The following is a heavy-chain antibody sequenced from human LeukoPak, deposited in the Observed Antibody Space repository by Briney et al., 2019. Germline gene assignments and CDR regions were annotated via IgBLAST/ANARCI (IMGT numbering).Heavy chain of an antibody. D-gene: IGHD3-22*01. CDR3: ARHQIESYYYDSSGYIVDY. Sequence: PSETLSLTCAVYGGSFSGYYWSWIRQPPGKGLEWIGEINHSGSTNYNPSLKSRVTISVDTSKNQFSLKLSSVTAADTAVYYCARHQIESYYYDSSGYIVDYWGQGTLVTVSS. CDR2: INHSGST. V-gene: IGHV4-34*01. CDR1: GGSFSGYY. J-gene: IGHJ4*02.